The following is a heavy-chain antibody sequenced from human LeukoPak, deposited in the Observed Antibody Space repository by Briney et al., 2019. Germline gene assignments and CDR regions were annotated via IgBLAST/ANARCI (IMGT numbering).Heavy chain of an antibody. CDR2: ISTSSSTI. Sequence: QPGGSLRLSCEGSAFIFSGHWMNWVRQAPGKGLEWVSYISTSSSTIYYADSVKGRFTISRNNAKNSLYLQMNSLRVEDTAVYYCARVVWEVSGVTAHFDYWGQGTLVTVSS. CDR3: ARVVWEVSGVTAHFDY. D-gene: IGHD1-26*01. V-gene: IGHV3-48*01. J-gene: IGHJ4*02. CDR1: AFIFSGHW.